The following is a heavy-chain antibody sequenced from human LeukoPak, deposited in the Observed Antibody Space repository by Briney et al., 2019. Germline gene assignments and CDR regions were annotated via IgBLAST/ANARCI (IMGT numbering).Heavy chain of an antibody. CDR2: INPDGSST. CDR1: GFTFGNYW. Sequence: PGGSLRLSCAASGFTFGNYWMYWVRQAPGKGLVWVSRINPDGSSTNYADSVKGRFTISRDNAKNTLYLQMNSLRAEDTAVYYCARAQWGYSYEDYWGQGTLVTVSS. J-gene: IGHJ4*02. V-gene: IGHV3-74*01. CDR3: ARAQWGYSYEDY. D-gene: IGHD5-18*01.